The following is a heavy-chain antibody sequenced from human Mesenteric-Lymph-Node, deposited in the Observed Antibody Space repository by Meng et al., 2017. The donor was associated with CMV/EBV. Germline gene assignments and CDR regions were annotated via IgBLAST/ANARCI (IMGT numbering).Heavy chain of an antibody. Sequence: GSLRLSCAVYGGSFSVYYWNWVRQPPGKGLEWIGEINYSGSTDYNPSLKSRVTISVDASKNQFSLKLTSVTAADTGVYYCARGLGGSIVPYYSDYWGQGTLVTVSS. CDR1: GGSFSVYY. CDR3: ARGLGGSIVPYYSDY. J-gene: IGHJ4*02. D-gene: IGHD1-26*01. V-gene: IGHV4-34*01. CDR2: INYSGST.